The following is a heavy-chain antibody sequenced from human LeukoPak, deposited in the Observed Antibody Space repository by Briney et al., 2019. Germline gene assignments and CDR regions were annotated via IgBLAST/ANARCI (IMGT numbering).Heavy chain of an antibody. CDR1: GFTFSTFG. CDR3: AKGSTIFDFYYYYYMDV. D-gene: IGHD3-10*02. Sequence: GGSLRLSCAGSGFTFSTFGMHWVRQAPGKGLEWVAFIRYDGGNKYYADSVKGRFTISRDNSKNTLYLQMNSLRAEDTAVYYCAKGSTIFDFYYYYYMDVWGKGTTVTVSS. CDR2: IRYDGGNK. V-gene: IGHV3-30*02. J-gene: IGHJ6*03.